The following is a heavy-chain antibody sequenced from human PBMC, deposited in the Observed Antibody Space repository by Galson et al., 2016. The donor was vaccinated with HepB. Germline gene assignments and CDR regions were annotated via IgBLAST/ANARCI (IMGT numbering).Heavy chain of an antibody. J-gene: IGHJ6*02. D-gene: IGHD3-3*01. Sequence: SLRLSCAGSGFTFSGSDMHWFRQASGRGLEWVGRIRCKGGSYATTYGAPVKGRFTISRDESKNTAYLLMDSLKTEDTAVYYCTAYRVFGVLVYGMDVWGQGTTVTVSS. CDR1: GFTFSGSD. CDR3: TAYRVFGVLVYGMDV. V-gene: IGHV3-73*01. CDR2: IRCKGGSYAT.